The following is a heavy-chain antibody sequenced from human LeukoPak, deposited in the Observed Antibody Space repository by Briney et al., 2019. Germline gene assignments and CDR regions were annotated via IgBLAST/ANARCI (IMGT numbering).Heavy chain of an antibody. CDR2: IIPIFGTA. V-gene: IGHV1-69*05. CDR3: ARSYSSSSGWFDY. J-gene: IGHJ4*02. CDR1: GGTFSSYA. D-gene: IGHD6-6*01. Sequence: GASVKVSCKASGGTFSSYAISWVRQAPGQGLEWMGGIIPIFGTANYAQKFQGRVTITTDESTSTAYMGLSSLRSEDTAVYYCARSYSSSSGWFDYWGQGTLVTVSS.